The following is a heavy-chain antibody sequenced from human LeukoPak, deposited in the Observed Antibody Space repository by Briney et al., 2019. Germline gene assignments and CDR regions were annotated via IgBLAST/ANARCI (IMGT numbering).Heavy chain of an antibody. CDR1: GFTFSSYW. D-gene: IGHD6-19*01. Sequence: GGSLRLSCAASGFTFSSYWMHWVRQGPGKGLVWVSRINPDGSGTSHADSVKGRFTISRDNSKNTLYLQMNSLRAEDTAVYYCAKHYTWYSSTPDAFDIWGQGTMVTVSS. CDR3: AKHYTWYSSTPDAFDI. V-gene: IGHV3-74*01. CDR2: INPDGSGT. J-gene: IGHJ3*02.